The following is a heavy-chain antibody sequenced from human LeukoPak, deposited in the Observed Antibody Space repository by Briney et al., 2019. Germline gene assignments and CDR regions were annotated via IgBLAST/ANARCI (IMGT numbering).Heavy chain of an antibody. V-gene: IGHV4-4*02. CDR3: ARGPYYDSSGYYYFGDLDI. CDR1: GGSITSTNW. D-gene: IGHD3-22*01. CDR2: IYHSGST. J-gene: IGHJ3*02. Sequence: PSGTLSLTCAVSGGSITSTNWWSWVRQPPGKGLEWIGEIYHSGSTNYNSSLKSRVTMSGDTSKNQFSLKLSSVTAADTAVYYCARGPYYDSSGYYYFGDLDIWGQGTMVTVSS.